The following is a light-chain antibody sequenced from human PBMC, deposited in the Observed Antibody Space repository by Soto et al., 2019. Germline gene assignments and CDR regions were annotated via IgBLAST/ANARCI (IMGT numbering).Light chain of an antibody. CDR3: GSYAATYTLV. CDR2: VVT. J-gene: IGLJ2*01. Sequence: QSALAQPRSVAGSPGQSVTISCSGTSSDVGGYNSVSWYQQFPGKAPKLMIDVVTKRASGVPDRCSGSKSGNTASLTVSGLPADDEADYYCGSYAATYTLVFGGGTKVTVL. V-gene: IGLV2-11*01. CDR1: SSDVGGYNS.